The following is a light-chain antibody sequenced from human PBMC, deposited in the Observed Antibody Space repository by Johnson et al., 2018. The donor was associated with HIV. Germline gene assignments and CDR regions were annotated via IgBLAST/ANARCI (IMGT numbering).Light chain of an antibody. Sequence: QPVLTQPPSVSAAPGQKVTISCSGSSSNIGNNYVSWYQQLPGTAPKLLIFDNNKRPSGIPDRFSASKSGTSATLGITGLQTGDEADYYCGTWDSSLSAYVFGPGTKVTVL. J-gene: IGLJ1*01. V-gene: IGLV1-51*01. CDR2: DNN. CDR3: GTWDSSLSAYV. CDR1: SSNIGNNY.